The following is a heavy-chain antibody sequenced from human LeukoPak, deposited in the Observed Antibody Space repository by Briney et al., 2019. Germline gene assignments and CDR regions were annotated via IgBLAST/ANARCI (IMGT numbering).Heavy chain of an antibody. CDR2: IYTSGST. D-gene: IGHD3-22*01. Sequence: SETLSLTCTVSGGSISSYYWSWIRQPAGKGLEWIGRIYTSGSTNYNPSLKSRVTMSVDTSKNQFSLKLSSVTAADTAVYYCAGDFYYDSSGYYYAFDIWGQGTMVTVSS. V-gene: IGHV4-4*07. CDR1: GGSISSYY. CDR3: AGDFYYDSSGYYYAFDI. J-gene: IGHJ3*02.